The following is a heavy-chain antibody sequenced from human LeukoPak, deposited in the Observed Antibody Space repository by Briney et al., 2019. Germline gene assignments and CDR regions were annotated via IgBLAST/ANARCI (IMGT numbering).Heavy chain of an antibody. D-gene: IGHD6-6*01. CDR2: ISGSGGST. V-gene: IGHV3-23*01. Sequence: GGSLRLSCAASGFTFSSYAMSWVRQAPGKGLEWVSAISGSGGSTYYADSVKGRFTISRDNSKNTLYLQMNSLRAEDTAVYYCAKDLVSIAARPGYYFDYWGQGTLVTVSS. J-gene: IGHJ4*02. CDR3: AKDLVSIAARPGYYFDY. CDR1: GFTFSSYA.